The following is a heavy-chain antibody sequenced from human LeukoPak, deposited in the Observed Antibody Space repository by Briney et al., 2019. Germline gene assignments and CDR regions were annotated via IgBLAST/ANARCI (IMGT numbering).Heavy chain of an antibody. Sequence: GGSLRLSCAGSGFTFSSFWMHWVRQAPGKGLEWVAVIWYDGSKKYYADSVKGRFTISRDNSKNTLYLQMNSLRAEDTAVYYCARRDGDNDRGFDYWGQGTLVTVSS. CDR2: IWYDGSKK. CDR1: GFTFSSFW. CDR3: ARRDGDNDRGFDY. V-gene: IGHV3-33*08. D-gene: IGHD4-17*01. J-gene: IGHJ4*02.